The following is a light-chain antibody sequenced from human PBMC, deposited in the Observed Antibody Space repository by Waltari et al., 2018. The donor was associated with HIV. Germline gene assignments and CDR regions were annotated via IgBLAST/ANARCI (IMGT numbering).Light chain of an antibody. CDR1: QSVSSTY. V-gene: IGKV3-20*01. CDR3: QHYGGSPPRLT. J-gene: IGKJ4*01. CDR2: GVS. Sequence: ENVLTPSPGTLSLSPGERATLSCRASQSVSSTYLAWYQKKPGQAPRLLIYGVSTRATGIPDRFSGSGSGTDFTLTISRLEPEDFAVYYCQHYGGSPPRLTFGGGTKVEIK.